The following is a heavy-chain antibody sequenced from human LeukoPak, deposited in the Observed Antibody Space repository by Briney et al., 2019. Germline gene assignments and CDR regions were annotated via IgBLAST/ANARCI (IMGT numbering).Heavy chain of an antibody. CDR3: ARRTSGGYSGYIDR. J-gene: IGHJ5*02. D-gene: IGHD5-12*01. Sequence: PSETLSLTYNVSGGSIGSRSFYWGWIRQPPGKGLEFIGSIDHSGNTNYNSSLKSRVTISADTSRNQFSLKLRSVTAADTAVYYCARRTSGGYSGYIDRWGQGTLVSVSS. CDR1: GGSIGSRSFY. CDR2: IDHSGNT. V-gene: IGHV4-39*01.